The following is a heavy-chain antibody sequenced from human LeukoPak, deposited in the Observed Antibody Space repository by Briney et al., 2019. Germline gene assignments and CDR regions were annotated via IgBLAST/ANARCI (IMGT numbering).Heavy chain of an antibody. J-gene: IGHJ4*02. Sequence: ASVKVSCKASGYTVTGYHMHWVRQAPGQGLEWMGWINPNSGGTNYAQKFQGRVTMTRDTSINTAYMELSRLRSDDTAVYYCAGDMVRGVILRRVLEYWGQGTLVTVS. CDR3: AGDMVRGVILRRVLEY. D-gene: IGHD3-10*01. CDR2: INPNSGGT. V-gene: IGHV1-2*02. CDR1: GYTVTGYH.